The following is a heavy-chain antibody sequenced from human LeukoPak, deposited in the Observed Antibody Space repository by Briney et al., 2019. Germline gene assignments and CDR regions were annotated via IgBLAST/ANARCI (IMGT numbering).Heavy chain of an antibody. D-gene: IGHD1-7*01. Sequence: SETLSLTCTVSGVSVNSGDYYWGWIRQSPGKSLEGIGNIYSSGTTYYNPSLKSRVIISMDTSRNQFSLNLSSVTAADTAVYFCTRQLGTATTSVVDYWGQGTLVTV. CDR2: IYSSGTT. CDR3: TRQLGTATTSVVDY. J-gene: IGHJ4*02. V-gene: IGHV4-39*01. CDR1: GVSVNSGDYY.